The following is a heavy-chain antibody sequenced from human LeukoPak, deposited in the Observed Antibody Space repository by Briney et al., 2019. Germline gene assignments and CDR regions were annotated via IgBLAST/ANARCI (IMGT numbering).Heavy chain of an antibody. Sequence: GSLRLSCAASGFNFSSYWMSWVRQAPGKGLEWVANIKQDGSEKHYVDSVKGRFTISRDNAKKSLFLHMNSLRVEDTAVYYCARGSEYTSSTNYYFDYWGQGTLVTVSS. CDR1: GFNFSSYW. J-gene: IGHJ4*02. V-gene: IGHV3-7*01. CDR2: IKQDGSEK. CDR3: ARGSEYTSSTNYYFDY. D-gene: IGHD6-6*01.